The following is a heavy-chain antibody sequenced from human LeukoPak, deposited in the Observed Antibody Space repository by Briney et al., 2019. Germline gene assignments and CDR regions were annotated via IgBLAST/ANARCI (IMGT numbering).Heavy chain of an antibody. V-gene: IGHV2-5*02. D-gene: IGHD3-22*01. CDR1: GFSLTTSGVG. Sequence: SGPTLVKPTQPLTLTCTFSGFSLTTSGVGVGWIRQPPGKALEWLALINWDDQKVYSPSLQSRLSITKDTSKNQVVLTMTNVDPVDTATYYCAHRRDSSGYQYRYWFAPWGQGTLVTVSS. J-gene: IGHJ5*02. CDR2: INWDDQK. CDR3: AHRRDSSGYQYRYWFAP.